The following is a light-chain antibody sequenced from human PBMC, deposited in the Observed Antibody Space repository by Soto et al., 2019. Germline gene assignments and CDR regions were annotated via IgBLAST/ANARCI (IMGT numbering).Light chain of an antibody. Sequence: EIVLTQSPGTLSLSPGERATLSCRASQSVSSSYLAWYQQKPGQAPRLLIYGASSRATGIPDRFSGSGSGTDFTRTISRLEPEDFAVYYCQQYGSSRFTFGPGTNVDIK. CDR3: QQYGSSRFT. CDR1: QSVSSSY. CDR2: GAS. V-gene: IGKV3-20*01. J-gene: IGKJ3*01.